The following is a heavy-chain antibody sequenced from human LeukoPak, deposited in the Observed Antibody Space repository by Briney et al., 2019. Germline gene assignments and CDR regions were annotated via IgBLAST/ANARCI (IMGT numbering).Heavy chain of an antibody. V-gene: IGHV4-34*01. J-gene: IGHJ5*02. D-gene: IGHD6-19*01. CDR3: ARGSSGWFSDP. CDR2: INHSGST. Sequence: SETLSLTCAVYGGSFSGYYWSWIRQPQGKGLEWIGEINHSGSTNYNPSLKSRVTISVDTSKNQFSLKLSSVTAADTAVYYCARGSSGWFSDPWGQGTLVTVSS. CDR1: GGSFSGYY.